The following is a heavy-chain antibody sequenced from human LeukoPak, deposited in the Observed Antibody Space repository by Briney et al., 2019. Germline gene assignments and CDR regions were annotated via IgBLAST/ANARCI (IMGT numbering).Heavy chain of an antibody. Sequence: PSGTLSLTCAVSGVSISSSNWWHWVRPPPGKGLEWIGEIYHSGSTNYNPSLKSRVTISVDTSKNQFSLKLSSVTAADTAVYYCARHWGVLDYWGQGTLVTVSS. CDR2: IYHSGST. V-gene: IGHV4-4*02. CDR3: ARHWGVLDY. CDR1: GVSISSSNW. J-gene: IGHJ4*02. D-gene: IGHD7-27*01.